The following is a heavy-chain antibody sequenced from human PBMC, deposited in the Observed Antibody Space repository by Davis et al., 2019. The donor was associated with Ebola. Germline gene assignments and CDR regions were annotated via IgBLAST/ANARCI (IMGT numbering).Heavy chain of an antibody. CDR1: GYTFSDSP. D-gene: IGHD2-2*01. CDR2: INTNTGNP. V-gene: IGHV7-4-1*02. CDR3: ARGVLESDFLPAATSLFDP. J-gene: IGHJ5*02. Sequence: AASVKDSCKTTGYTFSDSPINWVRQAPGQGLEWMGWINTNTGNPTYAQDFTGRFVFSLDTSVSAAFLQINSLRAENTAIYYCARGVLESDFLPAATSLFDPWGKGTQVIVSS.